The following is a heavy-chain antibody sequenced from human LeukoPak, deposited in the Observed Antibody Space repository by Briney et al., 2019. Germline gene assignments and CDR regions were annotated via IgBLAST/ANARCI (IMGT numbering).Heavy chain of an antibody. Sequence: AETLSLTCAVYGGSFSGYYWSWIRQPPGKGLEWIGEIYHSGSTNYNPSLKSRVTISVDTSKNQFSLKLRSVTAADTAVYYCARGLVMITFGGVIAYFDYWGQGTLVTVSS. CDR1: GGSFSGYY. J-gene: IGHJ4*02. CDR2: IYHSGST. V-gene: IGHV4-34*01. CDR3: ARGLVMITFGGVIAYFDY. D-gene: IGHD3-16*02.